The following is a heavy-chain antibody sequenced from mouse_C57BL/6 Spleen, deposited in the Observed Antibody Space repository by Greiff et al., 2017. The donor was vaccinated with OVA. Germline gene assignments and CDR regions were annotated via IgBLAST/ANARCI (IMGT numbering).Heavy chain of an antibody. Sequence: VQLQESGAELVRPGASVTLSCKASGYTFTDYEMHWVKQTPVHGLEWIGAIDPETGGTAYNQKFKGKAILTADKSSSTAYMELRSLTSEDSAVYYCTRYYGNFYWGQGTTLTVSS. D-gene: IGHD2-1*01. CDR2: IDPETGGT. CDR3: TRYYGNFY. V-gene: IGHV1-15*01. CDR1: GYTFTDYE. J-gene: IGHJ2*01.